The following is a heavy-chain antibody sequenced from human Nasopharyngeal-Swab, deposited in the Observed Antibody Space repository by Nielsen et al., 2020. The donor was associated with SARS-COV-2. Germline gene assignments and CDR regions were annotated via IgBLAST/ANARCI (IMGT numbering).Heavy chain of an antibody. V-gene: IGHV3-7*01. D-gene: IGHD4-23*01. CDR3: ARERGNSLDY. CDR2: IKQDGSEK. Sequence: GESLKISCAASGFTFSSYWMSWVRQAPGKGLEWVANIKQDGSEKYYVDSVKGRFTISRDNAKNSLYLQTNSLRAEDTAVYYCARERGNSLDYWGQGTLVTVSS. CDR1: GFTFSSYW. J-gene: IGHJ4*02.